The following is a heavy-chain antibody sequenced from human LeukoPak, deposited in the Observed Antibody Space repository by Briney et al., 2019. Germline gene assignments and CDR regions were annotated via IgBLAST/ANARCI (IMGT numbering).Heavy chain of an antibody. CDR3: ARAPVTSCRGAFCYPFDY. CDR2: TSSSDPGT. J-gene: IGHJ4*02. V-gene: IGHV3-23*01. D-gene: IGHD2-15*01. Sequence: PGGSLRLSCAASGFPLSSYAMSWVRQGPGKGVEWVAATSSSDPGTYHADSVRGRFTISRDNSENTLYLQMNRLRVEDAAVYYCARAPVTSCRGAFCYPFDYWGQGTLVTVSS. CDR1: GFPLSSYA.